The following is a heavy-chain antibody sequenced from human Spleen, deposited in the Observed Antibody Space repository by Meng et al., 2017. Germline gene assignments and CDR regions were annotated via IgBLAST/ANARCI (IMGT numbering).Heavy chain of an antibody. CDR2: IFYSGST. CDR3: ARDRATDDFWTGHDAFDI. Sequence: QLQLQESGSGLVKPSQTLSLTCTVSGGSISSGGYYWSWIRQHPGKGLEWIGYIFYSGSTYYNPSLKSRVTISLDASKNQFSLKLSSVTAADTAVYYCARDRATDDFWTGHDAFDIWGQGTLVTVSS. J-gene: IGHJ3*02. D-gene: IGHD3/OR15-3a*01. CDR1: GGSISSGGYY. V-gene: IGHV4-31*03.